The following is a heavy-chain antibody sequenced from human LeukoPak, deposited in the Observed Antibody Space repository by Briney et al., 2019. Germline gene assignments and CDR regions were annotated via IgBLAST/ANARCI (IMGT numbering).Heavy chain of an antibody. CDR2: ISYDGSNK. CDR1: GLTFSSFG. Sequence: GGSLRLSCAASGLTFSSFGMHWVRQAPGKGLEWVAVISYDGSNKYYADSVKGRFTISRDNSKNTLYLQMNSLRAEDTAVYYCATYSSSWYSLPIPLDYWGQGTLITASS. J-gene: IGHJ4*02. V-gene: IGHV3-30*03. D-gene: IGHD6-13*01. CDR3: ATYSSSWYSLPIPLDY.